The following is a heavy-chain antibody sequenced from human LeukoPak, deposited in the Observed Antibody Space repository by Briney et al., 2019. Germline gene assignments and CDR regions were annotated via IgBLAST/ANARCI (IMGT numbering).Heavy chain of an antibody. CDR1: GFAFNTYS. J-gene: IGHJ3*02. D-gene: IGHD2-8*01. CDR2: IFSSSTYI. Sequence: GGSLRLSCAASGFAFNTYSMNWVRQAPGKGLEWVSFIFSSSTYIYYTDSVKGRFTISRDNAKNSLYLQMNTLRAEDTALYYCARGGRANGVYDAFDIWGQGTIVTVSS. CDR3: ARGGRANGVYDAFDI. V-gene: IGHV3-21*01.